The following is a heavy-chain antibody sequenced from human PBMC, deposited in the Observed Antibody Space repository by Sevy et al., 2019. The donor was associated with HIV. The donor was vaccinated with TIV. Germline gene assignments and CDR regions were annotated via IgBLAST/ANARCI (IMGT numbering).Heavy chain of an antibody. CDR3: ARRGDLDYFDY. D-gene: IGHD3-10*01. J-gene: IGHJ4*02. V-gene: IGHV5-51*01. Sequence: GESLKISCKGSGYDFTPYWIGWVRQMPGQGLEWMGIIYPGNSDTGYSPSFQGQVTIPVDKSINTAFLQWSSLRASDNALYYCARRGDLDYFDYWGQGTLVTVSS. CDR2: IYPGNSDT. CDR1: GYDFTPYW.